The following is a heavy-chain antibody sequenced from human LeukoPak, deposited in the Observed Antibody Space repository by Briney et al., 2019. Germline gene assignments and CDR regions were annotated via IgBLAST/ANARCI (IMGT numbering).Heavy chain of an antibody. CDR1: GFTFSNYA. CDR3: ARVGSWYYYDSSGYSLPDYYGMDV. V-gene: IGHV3-23*01. J-gene: IGHJ6*02. D-gene: IGHD3-22*01. CDR2: ISASGGST. Sequence: GGSLRLSCAASGFTFSNYAMTWVRQAPGKGLEWVSSISASGGSTFFADSVKGRFTFSRDNSKNTLYLQMNSLRAEDTAVYYCARVGSWYYYDSSGYSLPDYYGMDVWGQGTTVTVSS.